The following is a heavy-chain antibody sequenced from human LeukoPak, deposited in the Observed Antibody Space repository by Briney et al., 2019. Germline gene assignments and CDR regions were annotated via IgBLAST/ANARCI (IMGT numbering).Heavy chain of an antibody. V-gene: IGHV3-9*03. Sequence: GGSLRLSCAASGFTFDDYAMHWVRQAPGKGLEWVSGISWNSGSIGYADSVKGRFTISRDNAKNSLYLQMNSLRAEDMALYYCARVNGILAFDIWGQGTMVTVSS. CDR3: ARVNGILAFDI. CDR2: ISWNSGSI. J-gene: IGHJ3*02. CDR1: GFTFDDYA. D-gene: IGHD1-1*01.